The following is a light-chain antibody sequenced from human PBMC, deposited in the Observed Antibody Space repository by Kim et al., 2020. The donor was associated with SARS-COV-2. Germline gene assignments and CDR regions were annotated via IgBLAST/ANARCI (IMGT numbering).Light chain of an antibody. J-gene: IGLJ2*01. CDR1: SSDVGGYNY. CDR3: SSYTSSSTL. V-gene: IGLV2-14*03. CDR2: DVS. Sequence: PGQSITISCTGTSSDVGGYNYVSWYQQYPGKAPKLMIYDVSKRPSGVSNRFSGSKSGNTASLTISGLQAEDEADYYCSSYTSSSTLFGGGTKLTVL.